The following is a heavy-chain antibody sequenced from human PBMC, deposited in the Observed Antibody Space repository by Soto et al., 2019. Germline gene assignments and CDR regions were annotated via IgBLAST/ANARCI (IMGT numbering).Heavy chain of an antibody. CDR3: AREGDSSGPDFDY. D-gene: IGHD3-22*01. CDR2: IRSKANSYTA. J-gene: IGHJ4*02. CDR1: GFAFSGST. Sequence: GGSLRLSCAGSGFAFSGSTIHWVRQASGKGLEWVGRIRSKANSYTAEYAASVKGRFTISRDDSHMYLQMDSLKTEDTAVYYCAREGDSSGPDFDYWGQGTLVTVSS. V-gene: IGHV3-73*01.